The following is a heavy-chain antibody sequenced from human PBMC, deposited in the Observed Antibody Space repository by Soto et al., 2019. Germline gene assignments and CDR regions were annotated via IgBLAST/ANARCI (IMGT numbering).Heavy chain of an antibody. V-gene: IGHV4-4*02. J-gene: IGHJ4*02. D-gene: IGHD6-13*01. CDR3: ARAAMGGSSWPFDY. CDR1: GGSISSSNW. CDR2: IYHSGST. Sequence: QVQLQESGPGLVKPSGTLSLTCAVSGGSISSSNWWSWVRQPPGKGLEWIGEIYHSGSTNYNPTRSSRVTISVDKAKREFSLKLSSVTAADTAVYYCARAAMGGSSWPFDYWGQGTLVTVSS.